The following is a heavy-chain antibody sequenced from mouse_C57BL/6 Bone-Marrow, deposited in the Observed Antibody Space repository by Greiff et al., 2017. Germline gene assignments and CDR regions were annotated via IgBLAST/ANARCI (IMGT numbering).Heavy chain of an antibody. Sequence: QVQLQQPGAELVRPGTSVTLSCKASGYTFTSYWMHWVKQRPGQGLEWIGVIDPSDSYTNYNQKFKGKATLTVDTSSSTAYMQLSSLTSEDSAVYYCARGLLAWFAYWGQGTLVTVSA. D-gene: IGHD2-3*01. V-gene: IGHV1-59*01. CDR2: IDPSDSYT. J-gene: IGHJ3*01. CDR3: ARGLLAWFAY. CDR1: GYTFTSYW.